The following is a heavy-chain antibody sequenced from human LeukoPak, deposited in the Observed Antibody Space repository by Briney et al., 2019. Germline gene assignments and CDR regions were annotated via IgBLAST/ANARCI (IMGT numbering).Heavy chain of an antibody. CDR1: GGSISSYY. J-gene: IGHJ5*02. D-gene: IGHD6-13*01. V-gene: IGHV4-59*01. Sequence: PSETLSLTCTVSGGSISSYYWSWIRQPPGKGLEWIGYIYYSGSTNYNPSLKSRVTISVDTSKNQFSLKLSSVTAADTAVYYCARDVIAEGGGFDPWGQGTLVIVSS. CDR3: ARDVIAEGGGFDP. CDR2: IYYSGST.